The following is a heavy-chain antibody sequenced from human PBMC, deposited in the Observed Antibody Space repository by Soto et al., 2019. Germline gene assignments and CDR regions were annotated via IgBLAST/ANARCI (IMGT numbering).Heavy chain of an antibody. CDR2: IYYSGST. D-gene: IGHD3-3*01. CDR3: AGGYYDFWSGYQYYYYYGMDV. CDR1: GGSISSSSYY. V-gene: IGHV4-39*01. J-gene: IGHJ6*02. Sequence: SETLSLTCTVSGGSISSSSYYWGWIRQPPGKGLEWIGSIYYSGSTYYNPSLKSRVTISVDTSKNQFSLKLSSVTAEDTAVYYCAGGYYDFWSGYQYYYYYGMDVWGQGTTVTVSS.